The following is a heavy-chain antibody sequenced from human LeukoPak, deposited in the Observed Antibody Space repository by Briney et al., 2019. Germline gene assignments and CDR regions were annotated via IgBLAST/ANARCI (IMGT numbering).Heavy chain of an antibody. V-gene: IGHV3-11*05. J-gene: IGHJ4*02. D-gene: IGHD2-2*01. CDR2: ISSSSSYT. CDR3: ARDGLYCSSTSCPPDY. CDR1: GFTFSNAW. Sequence: GGSLRLSCAASGFTFSNAWMSWIRQAPGKGLEWVSYISSSSSYTSYADSVKGRFTISRDNAKNSLYLQMNSLRAEDTAVYYCARDGLYCSSTSCPPDYWGQGTLVTVSS.